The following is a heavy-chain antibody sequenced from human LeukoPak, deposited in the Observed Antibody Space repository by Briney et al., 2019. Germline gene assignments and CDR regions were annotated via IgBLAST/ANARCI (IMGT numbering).Heavy chain of an antibody. Sequence: SETLSLTCGVSGGSITNTNYWTWVRQPPGKGLEWIGEVNLQGSTNYNPSLMGRVAISVDTSENHISLQLTSVTAADTAVYYCARDSSMVTLDALDIWGQGTMVTVSS. J-gene: IGHJ3*02. CDR1: GGSITNTNY. CDR3: ARDSSMVTLDALDI. V-gene: IGHV4-4*02. CDR2: VNLQGST. D-gene: IGHD2-21*02.